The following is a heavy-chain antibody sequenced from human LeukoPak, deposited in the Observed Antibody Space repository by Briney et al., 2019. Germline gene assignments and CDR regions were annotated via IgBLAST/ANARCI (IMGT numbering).Heavy chain of an antibody. D-gene: IGHD5-18*01. Sequence: ASVKVSCKASGYTFTGYYMHWVRQAPRQGLEWMGWINPNSGGTNYEQKFQGRVTMTRDTSISTAYMELSRLRSDDTAVYYCARDKIRLPRGYSYGLGYWGQGTLVTVSS. V-gene: IGHV1-2*02. CDR2: INPNSGGT. CDR3: ARDKIRLPRGYSYGLGY. J-gene: IGHJ4*02. CDR1: GYTFTGYY.